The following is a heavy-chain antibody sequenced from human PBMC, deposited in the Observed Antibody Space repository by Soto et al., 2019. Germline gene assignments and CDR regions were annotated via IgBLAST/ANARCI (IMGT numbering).Heavy chain of an antibody. V-gene: IGHV3-9*01. Sequence: EVQLVESGGGLVQPGRSLRLSCAASGFTFDDYAMHWVRQAPGKGLEWVSGISWNSGSIGYADSVKGRFTISRDNAKNSLYLQMNSLRAEDTALHYCAHGAPYSSSSPGGYWGQGTLVTVSS. CDR3: AHGAPYSSSSPGGY. CDR1: GFTFDDYA. J-gene: IGHJ4*02. CDR2: ISWNSGSI. D-gene: IGHD6-6*01.